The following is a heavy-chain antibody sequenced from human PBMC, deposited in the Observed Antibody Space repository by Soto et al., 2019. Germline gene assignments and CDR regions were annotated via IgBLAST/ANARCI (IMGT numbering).Heavy chain of an antibody. Sequence: GGSLRLSCAASGFTFSSYSMNWVRQAPGKGLEWVSSISSSSSYIYYADSVKGRFTISRDNAKNSLYLQMNSLRAEDTAVYYCASFSTSGDPFDYWGQGTLVTVSS. V-gene: IGHV3-21*01. CDR2: ISSSSSYI. CDR3: ASFSTSGDPFDY. J-gene: IGHJ4*02. CDR1: GFTFSSYS. D-gene: IGHD2-15*01.